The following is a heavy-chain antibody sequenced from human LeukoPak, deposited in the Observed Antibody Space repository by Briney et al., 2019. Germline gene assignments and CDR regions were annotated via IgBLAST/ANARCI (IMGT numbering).Heavy chain of an antibody. D-gene: IGHD3-10*01. CDR1: GFTVSSNY. J-gene: IGHJ3*02. V-gene: IGHV3-66*01. CDR2: IYSGGST. Sequence: GGPLRLSCAASGFTVSSNYMSWVRQAPGKGLEWVSVIYSGGSTYYADSVKGRFTISRDNSKNTLYLQMNSLRAEDTAVYYCARELLWFGEREGAFDIWGQGTMVTVSS. CDR3: ARELLWFGEREGAFDI.